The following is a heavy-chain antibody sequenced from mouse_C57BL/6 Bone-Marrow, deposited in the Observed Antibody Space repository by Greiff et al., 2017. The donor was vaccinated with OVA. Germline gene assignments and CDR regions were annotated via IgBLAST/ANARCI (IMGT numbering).Heavy chain of an antibody. Sequence: QVQLQQSGAELARPGASVKLCCKASGYTFTSYGISWVKQRTGQGLEWIGEIYPRSGNTYYNEKFKGKATLTADKSSSTAYMELRSLTSEDSAVYFWARDITTVVRYYFDYWGQGTTLTVSS. CDR3: ARDITTVVRYYFDY. V-gene: IGHV1-81*01. CDR2: IYPRSGNT. J-gene: IGHJ2*01. CDR1: GYTFTSYG. D-gene: IGHD1-1*01.